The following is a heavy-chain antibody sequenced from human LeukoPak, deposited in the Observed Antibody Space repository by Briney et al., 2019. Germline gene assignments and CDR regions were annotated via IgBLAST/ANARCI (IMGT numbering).Heavy chain of an antibody. CDR1: GFTFSSYA. CDR2: ISGSGGST. D-gene: IGHD2-21*01. J-gene: IGHJ4*02. Sequence: PGGSLRLSCAASGFTFSSYAMSWVRQAPAKGQELVSAISGSGGSTYYADSVKGRFTISRDNSKNTLYLQMNSLRAEDTAVYYCAKDPGVLISKSGYFDYWGQGTLVTVSS. V-gene: IGHV3-23*01. CDR3: AKDPGVLISKSGYFDY.